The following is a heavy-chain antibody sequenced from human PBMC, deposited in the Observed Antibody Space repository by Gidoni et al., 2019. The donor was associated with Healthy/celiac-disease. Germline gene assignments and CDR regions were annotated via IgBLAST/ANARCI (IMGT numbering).Heavy chain of an antibody. D-gene: IGHD6-19*01. J-gene: IGHJ5*02. CDR2: INHSGST. CDR1: GGSFSGYY. Sequence: QVQLQQWGAGLLKPSETLSLTCAVYGGSFSGYYWSWIRQPPGKGLEWIGEINHSGSTNYNPSLKSRVTISVDTSKNQFSLKLSSVTAADTAVYYCARGLMYSSGWYGWFDPWGQGTLVTVSS. CDR3: ARGLMYSSGWYGWFDP. V-gene: IGHV4-34*01.